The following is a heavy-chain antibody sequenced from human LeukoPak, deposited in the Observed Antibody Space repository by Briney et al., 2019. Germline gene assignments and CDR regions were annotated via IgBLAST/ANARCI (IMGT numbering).Heavy chain of an antibody. J-gene: IGHJ4*02. CDR1: GFTFSNYY. CDR2: ISSSSSYI. Sequence: GGSLRLSCAASGFTFSNYYMTWFRQAQGRGREWVSSISSSSSYIYYADSVKGRFTISRDNAKNSLYLQMNSLRAEDTAVYYCAGHYISSSEAYWGQGTLVTVSS. CDR3: AGHYISSSEAY. D-gene: IGHD6-6*01. V-gene: IGHV3-21*01.